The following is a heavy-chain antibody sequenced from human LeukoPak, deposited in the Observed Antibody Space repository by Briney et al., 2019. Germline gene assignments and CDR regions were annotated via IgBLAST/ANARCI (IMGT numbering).Heavy chain of an antibody. CDR1: GGSISSGSYY. CDR3: ARGILGRGYFDL. Sequence: SETLSLTCTVSGGSISSGSYYWSWIRQPAGKGLEWIGEINHSGSTNYNPSLKSRVTISVDTSKNQFSLKLTSVTAADTAVYYCARGILGRGYFDLWGRDTLVTVSS. J-gene: IGHJ2*01. CDR2: INHSGST. V-gene: IGHV4-61*10. D-gene: IGHD3/OR15-3a*01.